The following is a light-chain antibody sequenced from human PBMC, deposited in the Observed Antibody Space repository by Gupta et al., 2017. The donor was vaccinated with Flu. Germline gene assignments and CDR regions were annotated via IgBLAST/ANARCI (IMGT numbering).Light chain of an antibody. CDR3: ATWDTGLSAGVV. CDR2: NNN. Sequence: QSGLTQPPCASAAPVQKVTIPCSGSRSDIGNNDVSWYQHLPERAPKLLIYNNNKRPSGTPDRFSGSKSGTSATLGITGLQTGYEADYYCATWDTGLSAGVVVGGSTKLTVL. CDR1: RSDIGNND. V-gene: IGLV1-51*01. J-gene: IGLJ2*01.